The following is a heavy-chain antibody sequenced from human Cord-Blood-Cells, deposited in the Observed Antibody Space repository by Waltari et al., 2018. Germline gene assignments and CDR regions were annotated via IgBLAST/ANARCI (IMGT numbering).Heavy chain of an antibody. CDR2: ISGRGGST. Sequence: EVQLLESGGGLVQPGGSLRLSCAASGFTFSSYAMSWVRQAPGKGLEWVSAISGRGGSTYDAAAVKGRFTISGDNSKNTLYLQMNSLRAEDTAVYYCAKWLPTHLPLAYWGQGTLVTVSS. CDR3: AKWLPTHLPLAY. D-gene: IGHD2-2*01. CDR1: GFTFSSYA. J-gene: IGHJ4*02. V-gene: IGHV3-23*01.